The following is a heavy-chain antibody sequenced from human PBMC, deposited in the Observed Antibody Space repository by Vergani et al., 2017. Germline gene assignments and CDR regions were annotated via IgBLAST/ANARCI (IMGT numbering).Heavy chain of an antibody. V-gene: IGHV3-23*01. CDR1: GFTFSSYA. Sequence: EVQLLESGGGLVQPGGSLRLSCAASGFTFSSYAMSWVRQAPGKGLEWVSAISGSGGSTYYADSVKGRFTISRDNSKNTLYLQMNSLRAEDTAVYYCAKVGIFGVVTALYFDYWGQGTLVTVSS. CDR3: AKVGIFGVVTALYFDY. J-gene: IGHJ4*02. CDR2: ISGSGGST. D-gene: IGHD3-3*01.